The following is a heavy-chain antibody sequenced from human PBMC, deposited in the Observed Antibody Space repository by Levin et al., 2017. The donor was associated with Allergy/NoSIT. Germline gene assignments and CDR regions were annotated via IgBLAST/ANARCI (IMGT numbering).Heavy chain of an antibody. CDR3: ARDSYSDSSGYYGKFDY. CDR2: IYYSGST. Sequence: SETLSLTCTVSGGSISSGDYYWSWIRQPPGKGLEWIGYIYYSGSTYYNPSLKSRVTISVDTSKNQFSLKLSSVTAADTAVYYCARDSYSDSSGYYGKFDYWGQGTLVTVSS. V-gene: IGHV4-30-4*01. D-gene: IGHD3-22*01. J-gene: IGHJ4*02. CDR1: GGSISSGDYY.